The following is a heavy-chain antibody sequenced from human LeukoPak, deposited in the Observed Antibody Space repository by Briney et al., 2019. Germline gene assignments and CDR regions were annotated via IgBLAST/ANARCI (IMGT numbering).Heavy chain of an antibody. V-gene: IGHV3-30*02. CDR2: IRYDGSNK. Sequence: PGGSLRLSCAASGFTFSSYGMHWVRQAPGKGLEWVAFIRYDGSNKYYADSVKGRFTISRDNSKNTLYLQMNSLRAGDTAVYYCAKDRRASATFDYWGQGTLVTVSS. D-gene: IGHD1-26*01. J-gene: IGHJ4*02. CDR3: AKDRRASATFDY. CDR1: GFTFSSYG.